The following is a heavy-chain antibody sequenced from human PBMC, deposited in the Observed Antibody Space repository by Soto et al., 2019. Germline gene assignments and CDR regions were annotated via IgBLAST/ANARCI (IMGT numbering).Heavy chain of an antibody. J-gene: IGHJ4*02. Sequence: PGGSLRLSCAGSGFTPTTTPLSWVRQPPGKGLEWVTTISGTASRTYYVDSVKGRFFISRDNSKNTVTLQMNNLTVDDTAAYYCATSFRYFDNWGQGTRVTVSS. CDR2: ISGTASRT. CDR3: ATSFRYFDN. D-gene: IGHD3-9*01. V-gene: IGHV3-23*01. CDR1: GFTPTTTP.